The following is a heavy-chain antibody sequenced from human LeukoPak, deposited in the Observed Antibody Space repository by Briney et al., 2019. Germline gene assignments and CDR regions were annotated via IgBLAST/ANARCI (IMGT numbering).Heavy chain of an antibody. CDR3: ARDSGEDYYDGSGYPYFDY. D-gene: IGHD3-22*01. CDR1: GYTFTIYG. V-gene: IGHV1-18*01. Sequence: ASVKVSCKASGYTFTIYGISWVRQAPGQGLEWMGWISAYNGNTNYAQKLQGRVTMTTDTSTSTAYMELRSLRSDDTAVYYCARDSGEDYYDGSGYPYFDYWGQGTLVTVSS. CDR2: ISAYNGNT. J-gene: IGHJ4*02.